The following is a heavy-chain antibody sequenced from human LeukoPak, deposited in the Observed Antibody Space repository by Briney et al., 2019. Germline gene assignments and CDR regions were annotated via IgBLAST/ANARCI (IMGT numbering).Heavy chain of an antibody. J-gene: IGHJ4*02. CDR3: AKDGDPSSGWNY. V-gene: IGHV3-23*01. CDR2: ISGSGGST. D-gene: IGHD6-19*01. Sequence: GGSLRLSCAASGFTLNSYAMSWVRQAPGKGLEWVSAISGSGGSTYYADSVKDRFTISRDNSKNTLYLQMNSLRAEDTAVYYCAKDGDPSSGWNYWGQGTLVTVSS. CDR1: GFTLNSYA.